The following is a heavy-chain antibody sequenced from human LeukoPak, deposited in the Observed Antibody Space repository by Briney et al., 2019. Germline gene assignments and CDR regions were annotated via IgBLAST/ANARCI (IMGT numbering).Heavy chain of an antibody. D-gene: IGHD3-22*01. CDR3: ARAWAKTYYYDSSHDY. CDR2: ISYDGSNK. V-gene: IGHV3-30*04. Sequence: GRSLTLPCSASGFTFISYAIHWGRQAPGKGLEWVAGISYDGSNKYYADSVKGRFTISRDNSKNTLSLQMNSLRPEDTAVYYCARAWAKTYYYDSSHDYWGQGTLVTVSA. CDR1: GFTFISYA. J-gene: IGHJ4*02.